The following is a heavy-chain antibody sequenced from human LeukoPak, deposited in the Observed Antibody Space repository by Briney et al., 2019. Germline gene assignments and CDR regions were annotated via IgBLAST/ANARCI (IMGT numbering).Heavy chain of an antibody. V-gene: IGHV3-48*01. CDR1: GFTFSDHI. D-gene: IGHD2/OR15-2a*01. CDR2: VSGSGSTV. CDR3: ARAEYCYYCGMDV. J-gene: IGHJ6*02. Sequence: QTGGSLRLSCAASGFTFSDHIMNWVRQLPGKRLEWVAYVSGSGSTVYYADSVKGRFTISRDNGKSSLYLQMNSLRAEDTAVYYCARAEYCYYCGMDVWGQGTTVIVSS.